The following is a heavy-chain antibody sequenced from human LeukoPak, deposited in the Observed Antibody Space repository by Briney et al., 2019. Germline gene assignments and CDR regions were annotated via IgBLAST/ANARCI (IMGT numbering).Heavy chain of an antibody. V-gene: IGHV3-53*01. Sequence: PGGSLRLSCAASGFTVSSNYMSWVRQAPGKGLEWVSVIYSGGSTYYADSVKGRFTISRDNSKSTLYLQMNSLRAEDTAVYYCARVDFSSGWSFGYWGQGTLVTVSS. J-gene: IGHJ4*02. D-gene: IGHD6-19*01. CDR1: GFTVSSNY. CDR3: ARVDFSSGWSFGY. CDR2: IYSGGST.